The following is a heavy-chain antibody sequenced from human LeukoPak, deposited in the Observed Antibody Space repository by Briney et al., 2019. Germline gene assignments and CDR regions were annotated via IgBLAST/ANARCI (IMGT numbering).Heavy chain of an antibody. V-gene: IGHV4-59*01. Sequence: SETLSLTCTVSGGSISSYYWSWIRQPPGKGLEWIGYIYYSGSTNYNPSLKSRGTISVDTSKNQFSLKLSSVTAADTAVYYCARGYCSGGSCYGPWGQGTLVTVSS. CDR1: GGSISSYY. CDR3: ARGYCSGGSCYGP. D-gene: IGHD2-15*01. CDR2: IYYSGST. J-gene: IGHJ5*02.